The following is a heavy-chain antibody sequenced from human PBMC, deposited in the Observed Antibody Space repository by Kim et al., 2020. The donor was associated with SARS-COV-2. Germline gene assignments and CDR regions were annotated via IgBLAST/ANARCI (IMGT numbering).Heavy chain of an antibody. V-gene: IGHV4-34*01. Sequence: SLKSRVTISVDTSKNQFSLKLSSVTAADTAVYYCAVYYYDSSGYYDAFDIWGQGTMVTVSS. D-gene: IGHD3-22*01. CDR3: AVYYYDSSGYYDAFDI. J-gene: IGHJ3*02.